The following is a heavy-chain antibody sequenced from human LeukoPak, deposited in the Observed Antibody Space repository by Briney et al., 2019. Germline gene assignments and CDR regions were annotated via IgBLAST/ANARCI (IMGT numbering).Heavy chain of an antibody. CDR1: GFTFSSYA. J-gene: IGHJ6*02. D-gene: IGHD3-3*01. Sequence: GGSLRLSCAPSGFTFSSYAMSWVRQAPGKGLEWVSAISGSGGSTYYADSVKGRFTISRDNSKNTLYLQMNSLRAEDTAVYYCAKGRNDFWSGYPSYGMDVWGQGTTVTVSS. V-gene: IGHV3-23*01. CDR3: AKGRNDFWSGYPSYGMDV. CDR2: ISGSGGST.